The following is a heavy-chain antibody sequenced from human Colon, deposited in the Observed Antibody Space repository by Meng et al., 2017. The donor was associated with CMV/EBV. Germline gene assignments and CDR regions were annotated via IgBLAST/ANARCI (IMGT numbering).Heavy chain of an antibody. D-gene: IGHD6-19*01. CDR2: ISGDSVTT. CDR1: GFTFDDYA. Sequence: GESLKISCVASGFTFDDYAMHWVRQAPGKGLEWVSLISGDSVTTYYGDSVSGRFTISRDNSKKSLYLQMDFLGPEDTAIYYCSKDRTNFASGWFDFWGQGTMVIVSS. J-gene: IGHJ4*02. CDR3: SKDRTNFASGWFDF. V-gene: IGHV3-43D*03.